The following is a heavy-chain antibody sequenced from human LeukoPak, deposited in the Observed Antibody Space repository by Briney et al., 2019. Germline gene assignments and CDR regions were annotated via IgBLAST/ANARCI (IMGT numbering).Heavy chain of an antibody. CDR1: GGSISSYY. J-gene: IGHJ4*02. V-gene: IGHV4-59*01. CDR3: ARVTYDSSGSGFDY. D-gene: IGHD3-22*01. CDR2: IYYSGST. Sequence: PSETLSLTCAVSGGSISSYYWSWIRQPPGKGLEWIGFIYYSGSTNYNPSLESRVTISVDTSKKQFSLKLSSVTAADTAVYYCARVTYDSSGSGFDYWGQGTLVTVSS.